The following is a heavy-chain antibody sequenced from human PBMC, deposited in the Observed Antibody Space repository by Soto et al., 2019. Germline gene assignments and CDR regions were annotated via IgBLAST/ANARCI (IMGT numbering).Heavy chain of an antibody. CDR1: GGTFSSYA. Sequence: QVQLVQSGAEVKKPGSSVKVSCKASGGTFSSYAISWVRQAPGQGLEWMGGIIPIFGTANYAQKFQGRVTNTADESTSTAYMELSSLRSEDTAVYYCAREAPNGYRRCYFDYWGQGTLVTVSS. CDR3: AREAPNGYRRCYFDY. CDR2: IIPIFGTA. J-gene: IGHJ4*02. V-gene: IGHV1-69*01. D-gene: IGHD5-12*01.